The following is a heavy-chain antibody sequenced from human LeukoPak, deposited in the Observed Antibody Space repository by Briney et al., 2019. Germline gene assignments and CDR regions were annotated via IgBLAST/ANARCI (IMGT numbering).Heavy chain of an antibody. CDR1: GYTFPTYF. V-gene: IGHV1-2*02. J-gene: IGHJ4*02. D-gene: IGHD2-21*02. CDR3: ARPTYCGSNCYFNFDY. CDR2: INPNSGVT. Sequence: ASVTVPFMRSGYTFPTYFMHWVRQARGQGRAWMGYINPNSGVTNYAQKFRGRVTMTWDTSISTAYIELSGLTSDDTAIYYCARPTYCGSNCYFNFDYWGQGTLVTVSS.